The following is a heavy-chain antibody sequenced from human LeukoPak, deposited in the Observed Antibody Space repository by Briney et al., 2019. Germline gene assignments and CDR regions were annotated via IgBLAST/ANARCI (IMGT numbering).Heavy chain of an antibody. V-gene: IGHV3-48*03. CDR1: GSTFSSYE. CDR3: ARGGKRYFDWLFLGYFDY. J-gene: IGHJ4*02. CDR2: ISSSGSTI. Sequence: GGSLRLSCAASGSTFSSYEMNWVRQAPGKGLEWVSYISSSGSTIYYADSVKGRFTISRDNAKNSLYLQMNSLRAEDTAVYYCARGGKRYFDWLFLGYFDYWGQGTLVTVSS. D-gene: IGHD3-9*01.